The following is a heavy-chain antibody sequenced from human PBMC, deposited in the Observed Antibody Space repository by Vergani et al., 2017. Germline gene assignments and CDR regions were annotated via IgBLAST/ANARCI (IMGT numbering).Heavy chain of an antibody. D-gene: IGHD1-20*01. CDR1: GFKFSQFG. V-gene: IGHV3-21*02. CDR3: AKGVYGRYDWFDY. J-gene: IGHJ4*01. Sequence: VQLVESGGGVVQPGTSLRLSCEASGFKFSQFGMHWVRQGPGKGLEWVSSISSSSSYIYYADSVKGRFTISRDNSKNTLYLQMNSLRADDTAVYYCAKGVYGRYDWFDYWGQRTLVTVSS. CDR2: ISSSSSYI.